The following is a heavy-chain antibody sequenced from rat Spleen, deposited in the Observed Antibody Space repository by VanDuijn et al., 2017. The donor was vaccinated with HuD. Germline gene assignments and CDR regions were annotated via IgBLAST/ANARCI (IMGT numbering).Heavy chain of an antibody. CDR2: ITYDGSRT. D-gene: IGHD1-9*01. CDR3: ARRHYGYTDYFDY. J-gene: IGHJ2*01. Sequence: EVQLVESGGGLVQPGRSLKLSCAASGFTFGDYNMAWVRQAPKKGLEWVATITYDGSRTYYRDSVKGRFTFSRDNAKSTLNLQMDSLRSEDTATYYCARRHYGYTDYFDYWGQGVMVTVSS. CDR1: GFTFGDYN. V-gene: IGHV5-7*01.